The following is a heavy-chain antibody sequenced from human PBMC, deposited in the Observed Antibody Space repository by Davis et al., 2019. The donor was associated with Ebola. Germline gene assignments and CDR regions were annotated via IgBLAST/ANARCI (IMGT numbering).Heavy chain of an antibody. V-gene: IGHV3-23*01. J-gene: IGHJ5*02. CDR1: GFTSSSYA. CDR2: ISVRSIT. Sequence: GESLKISCAASGFTSSSYAMSWVRQAPGKGLEWVSSISVRSITYHADSVKGRFTISRDNSKNTLYLQMNSLRAEDTAVYYCAKVHPPTTVTTGWFDPWGQGTLVTVSS. D-gene: IGHD4-17*01. CDR3: AKVHPPTTVTTGWFDP.